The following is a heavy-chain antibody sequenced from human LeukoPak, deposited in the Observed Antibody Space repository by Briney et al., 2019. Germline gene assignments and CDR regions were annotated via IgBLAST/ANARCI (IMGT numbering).Heavy chain of an antibody. Sequence: SETLSLTCAVYGGSFSGYYWSWIRQPPGKGLEWIGEINHSGRTNYNPSLKSRVTISVDTSKNQFSLKLSSVTAADTAVYYCARGRRILGYCSSTSCYAAGGFDYWGQGTLVTVSS. CDR1: GGSFSGYY. CDR3: ARGRRILGYCSSTSCYAAGGFDY. CDR2: INHSGRT. J-gene: IGHJ4*02. D-gene: IGHD2-2*01. V-gene: IGHV4-34*01.